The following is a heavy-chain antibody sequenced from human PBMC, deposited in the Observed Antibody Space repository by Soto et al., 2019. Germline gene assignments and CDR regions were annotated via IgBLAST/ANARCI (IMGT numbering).Heavy chain of an antibody. CDR3: VEGSGGP. CDR1: GFTFSSYA. Sequence: PGGSLRLSCAASGFTFSSYAMHWVRQAPGKGLEWVAVISYDGSNKYYADSVKGRFTISRDNSKNTLYLQMNSLRAEDTAVYYCVEGSGGPWGQGTTVTVSS. CDR2: ISYDGSNK. V-gene: IGHV3-30-3*01. D-gene: IGHD3-10*01. J-gene: IGHJ6*02.